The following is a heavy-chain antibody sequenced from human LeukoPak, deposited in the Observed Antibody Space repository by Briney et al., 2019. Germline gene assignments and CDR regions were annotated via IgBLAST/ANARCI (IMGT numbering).Heavy chain of an antibody. D-gene: IGHD3-10*01. CDR3: ARSRPVLLWFGEFNDAFDI. CDR2: ISSSSGYI. CDR1: GFTFSSYS. J-gene: IGHJ3*02. Sequence: PGGSLRLSCAASGFTFSSYSMNWVRQAPGKGLEWVSSISSSSGYIYYADSVKGRFTISRENAENSLYLQMNSLRAGDTAVYYCARSRPVLLWFGEFNDAFDIWGQGTMVTVSS. V-gene: IGHV3-21*01.